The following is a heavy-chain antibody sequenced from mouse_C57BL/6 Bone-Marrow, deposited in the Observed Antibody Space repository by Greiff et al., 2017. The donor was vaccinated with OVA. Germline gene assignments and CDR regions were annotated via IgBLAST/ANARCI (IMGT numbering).Heavy chain of an antibody. J-gene: IGHJ1*03. CDR2: ISDGGSYT. Sequence: EVQLVESGGGLVKPGGSLKLSCAASGFTFSSYAMSWVRQTPEKRLEWVATISDGGSYTYYPDNVKGRFTISRANAKNNLYLQMSHLKSEDTAMYYCARFTTWYFDVWGTGTTVTVSS. CDR1: GFTFSSYA. D-gene: IGHD1-1*01. CDR3: ARFTTWYFDV. V-gene: IGHV5-4*01.